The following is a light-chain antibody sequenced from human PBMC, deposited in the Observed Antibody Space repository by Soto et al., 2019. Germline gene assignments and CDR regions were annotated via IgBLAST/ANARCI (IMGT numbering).Light chain of an antibody. CDR2: GAS. CDR3: QQYGSSRLT. J-gene: IGKJ4*01. Sequence: EIVMTQSPATLSVSPGERATLSCRASQSVRRNLAWYQQKPGQAPRLLIYGASSRATGIPDRFSGSGSGTDFTLTISRLEPEDFAVYYCQQYGSSRLTFGGGTKVDIK. V-gene: IGKV3-20*01. CDR1: QSVRRN.